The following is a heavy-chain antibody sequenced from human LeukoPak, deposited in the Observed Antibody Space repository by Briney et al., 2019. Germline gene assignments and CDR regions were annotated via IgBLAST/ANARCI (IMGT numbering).Heavy chain of an antibody. CDR3: ARHEDSSLGYFDY. V-gene: IGHV4-4*09. CDR1: GGSISSYY. D-gene: IGHD6-13*01. J-gene: IGHJ4*02. Sequence: SETLSLTCTVSGGSISSYYWSWIRQPPGKGLEWIGYIYTSGSTSYNPSLKSRVTISVDTSKNQFSLKLSSVTAADTAVYYCARHEDSSLGYFDYWGQGTLVTVSS. CDR2: IYTSGST.